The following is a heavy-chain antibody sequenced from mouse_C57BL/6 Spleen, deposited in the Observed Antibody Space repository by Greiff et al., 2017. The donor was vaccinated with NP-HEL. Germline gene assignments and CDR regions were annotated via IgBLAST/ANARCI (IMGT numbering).Heavy chain of an antibody. V-gene: IGHV2-2*01. CDR2: IWSGGST. Sequence: QVQLQQSGPGLVQPSQSLSITCTVSGFSLTSYGVHWVRQSPGKGLEWLGVIWSGGSTDYNAAFISRLSISKDNSKSQVFFKMNSLQADDTAIYYCARYEGDGFYAMDYWGQGTSVTVSS. J-gene: IGHJ4*01. D-gene: IGHD2-3*01. CDR3: ARYEGDGFYAMDY. CDR1: GFSLTSYG.